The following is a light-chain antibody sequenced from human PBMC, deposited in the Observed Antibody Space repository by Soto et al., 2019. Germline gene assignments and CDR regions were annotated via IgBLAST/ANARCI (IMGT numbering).Light chain of an antibody. V-gene: IGLV2-8*01. CDR3: SSYAGSNSWV. J-gene: IGLJ3*02. CDR2: EVS. CDR1: SRDVGVFNY. Sequence: QSALTQPPSASGSPGQSVTISCTGTSRDVGVFNYVSWYQHHPGKAPKLMIYEVSKRPSGVPDRFSGSKSGNTASLTVSGLQAEDEADYYCSSYAGSNSWVFGGGTKLTVL.